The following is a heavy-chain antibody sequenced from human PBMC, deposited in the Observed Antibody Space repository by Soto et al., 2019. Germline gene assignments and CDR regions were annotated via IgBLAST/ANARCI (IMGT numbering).Heavy chain of an antibody. CDR3: ARGRPLLNFALDI. CDR1: GGSFSGYC. D-gene: IGHD1-7*01. J-gene: IGHJ3*02. CDR2: INHSGST. Sequence: SETLSLTCAVYGGSFSGYCWRWIRQPPWKGLEWVGEINHSGSTNYNPSLKSRVTISIDTTKNQFSLKLSSVTAADTAVYYCARGRPLLNFALDIWGQGTIVNVSS. V-gene: IGHV4-34*01.